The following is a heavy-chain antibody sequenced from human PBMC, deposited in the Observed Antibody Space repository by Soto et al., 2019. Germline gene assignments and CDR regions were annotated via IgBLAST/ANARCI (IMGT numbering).Heavy chain of an antibody. J-gene: IGHJ6*02. D-gene: IGHD2-2*01. CDR3: ARDSSAMYCSSTSCYQADYYYYYGMDV. V-gene: IGHV3-33*01. CDR1: GFTFSSYG. CDR2: IWYDGSNK. Sequence: QVQLVESGGGVVQPGRSLRLSCAASGFTFSSYGMHWVRQAPGKGLEWVAVIWYDGSNKYYADSVKGRFTISRDNSKNTVYLHMNSLRAEDTAVYYCARDSSAMYCSSTSCYQADYYYYYGMDVWGQGTTVTVSS.